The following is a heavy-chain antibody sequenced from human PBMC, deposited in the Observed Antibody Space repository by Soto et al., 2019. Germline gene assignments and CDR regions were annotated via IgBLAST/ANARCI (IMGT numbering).Heavy chain of an antibody. V-gene: IGHV4-30-2*01. CDR3: STGITTVTTLDS. D-gene: IGHD4-4*01. Sequence: QLQLQESGSGLVKPSQTLSLTCAVSGGSISSGGYSWTWIRQPPGKGLEWIWYIYHSGSTYYNPYLKSRVTISVDRSQNQSSRKLSSVTAAYTDVYSCSTGITTVTTLDSWGKGTLVTVSS. CDR1: GGSISSGGYS. J-gene: IGHJ4*02. CDR2: IYHSGST.